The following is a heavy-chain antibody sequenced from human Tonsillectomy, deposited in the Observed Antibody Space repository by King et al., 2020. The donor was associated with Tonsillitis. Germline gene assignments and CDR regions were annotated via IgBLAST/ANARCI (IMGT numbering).Heavy chain of an antibody. CDR1: AFTFSNYA. V-gene: IGHV3-23*04. Sequence: QLVQSGGGLVQPGGSLRLSCAASAFTFSNYAMSWVRQAPGKGLEWVSSISDSGGSTFYADSVKGRFTISRDNSKNTLSLQMNSLRAEDTAVYYCAKCRDGYPMKIDYWGQGTLVTVSS. CDR3: AKCRDGYPMKIDY. J-gene: IGHJ4*02. CDR2: ISDSGGST. D-gene: IGHD5-24*01.